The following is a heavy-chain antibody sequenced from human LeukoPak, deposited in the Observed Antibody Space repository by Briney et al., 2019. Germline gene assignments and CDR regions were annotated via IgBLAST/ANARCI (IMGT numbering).Heavy chain of an antibody. CDR3: ARDQYYYDSSGYFDAFDI. CDR1: GFTFSSYW. Sequence: GGSLRLSCAASGFTFSSYWMHWVRQAPGKGLVWVSRISSDGSSTSYADSVKGRFTISRDNAKNTLYLQMNSLRAEDTAVYYCARDQYYYDSSGYFDAFDIWGQGTMVTVSS. V-gene: IGHV3-74*01. J-gene: IGHJ3*02. CDR2: ISSDGSST. D-gene: IGHD3-22*01.